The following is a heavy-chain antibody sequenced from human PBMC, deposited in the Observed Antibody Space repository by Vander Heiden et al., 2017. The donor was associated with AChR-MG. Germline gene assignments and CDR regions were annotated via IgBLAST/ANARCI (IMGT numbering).Heavy chain of an antibody. V-gene: IGHV3-30-3*01. J-gene: IGHJ4*02. CDR3: ARADIVVVVAATRGSLDY. Sequence: QVQLVESGGGVVQPGRSLRPSCAASGFTFSRYAMHWVRQAPGKGLEWVAVISYDGSNKYYADSVKGRFTISRDNSKNTLYLQMNSLRAEDTAVYYCARADIVVVVAATRGSLDYWGQGTLVTVSS. CDR2: ISYDGSNK. D-gene: IGHD2-15*01. CDR1: GFTFSRYA.